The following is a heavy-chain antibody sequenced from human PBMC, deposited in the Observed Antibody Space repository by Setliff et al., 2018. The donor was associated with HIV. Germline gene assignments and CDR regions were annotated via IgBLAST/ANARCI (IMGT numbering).Heavy chain of an antibody. CDR1: DDSISSYY. V-gene: IGHV4-59*01. CDR2: IYYTGTT. J-gene: IGHJ3*01. D-gene: IGHD5-12*01. CDR3: AREWLQHTGDDAFDV. Sequence: SETLSLTCTVSDDSISSYYWSWIRQPPGKGLEWIGYIYYTGTTKYNPSLKSRVTISIDTSKNQFSLKLTSVTAADTALYYCAREWLQHTGDDAFDVWGQGTMVTVS.